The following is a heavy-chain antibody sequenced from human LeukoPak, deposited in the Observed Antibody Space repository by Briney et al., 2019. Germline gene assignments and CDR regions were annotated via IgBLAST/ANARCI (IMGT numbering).Heavy chain of an antibody. V-gene: IGHV3-23*01. D-gene: IGHD6-19*01. CDR3: AKTTAGYSSGRYPGWPIDY. CDR1: GFTFRSYA. CDR2: ISGSGGDT. J-gene: IGHJ4*02. Sequence: PGGSLRLSCAASGFTFRSYAIYWVRQAPGKGLEWVSGISGSGGDTYFADSVKGRFTISRDNSKNTVFLQMDGLRAEDTAVYYCAKTTAGYSSGRYPGWPIDYWGQGTLVTVSS.